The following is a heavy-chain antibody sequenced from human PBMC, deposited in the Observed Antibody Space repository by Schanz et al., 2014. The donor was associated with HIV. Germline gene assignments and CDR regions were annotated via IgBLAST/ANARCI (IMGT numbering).Heavy chain of an antibody. CDR2: IWYDGSSK. CDR3: ARERMTANWKAGMDV. CDR1: GFTFSSYG. Sequence: QVQLVESGGGVVQPGRSLRLSCAASGFTFSSYGMHWVRQAPGRGLEWGAVIWYDGSSKYYADSVQGRFTITRDNSKSTLYLQMNSLRAEDTAVYYCARERMTANWKAGMDVWGQGTTVTVSS. J-gene: IGHJ6*02. D-gene: IGHD2-21*02. V-gene: IGHV3-33*01.